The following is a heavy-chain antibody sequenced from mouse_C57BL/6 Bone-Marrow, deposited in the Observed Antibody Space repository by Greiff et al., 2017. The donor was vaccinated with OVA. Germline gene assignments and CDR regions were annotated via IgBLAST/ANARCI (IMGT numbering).Heavy chain of an antibody. CDR1: EYEFPSHD. J-gene: IGHJ4*01. D-gene: IGHD2-3*01. CDR3: ARVGLLYAMDY. V-gene: IGHV5-2*01. CDR2: INSDGGST. Sequence: EVKLMESGGGLVQPGESLKLSCESTEYEFPSHDMSWVRKTPEKRLELVAAINSDGGSTYYPDTMERRFIISRYNTKKTLYLQMSSLRSEDTALYYCARVGLLYAMDYWGQGTSVTVSS.